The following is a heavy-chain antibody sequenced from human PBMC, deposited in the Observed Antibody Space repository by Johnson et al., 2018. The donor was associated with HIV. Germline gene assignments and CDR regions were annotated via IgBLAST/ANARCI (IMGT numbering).Heavy chain of an antibody. CDR1: GFTFSSYG. CDR2: IRYDGSNK. CDR3: AKGEPYYYDIGDAFDI. Sequence: QMQLVESGGGVVQPGGSLRLSCAASGFTFSSYGMHWVRQAPGKGLEWVAFIRYDGSNKYYADSVKGRFTISRDNSKNTLYLQMNSLRAEDTAVYYWAKGEPYYYDIGDAFDIWGQGTMVTVSS. V-gene: IGHV3-30*02. D-gene: IGHD3-22*01. J-gene: IGHJ3*02.